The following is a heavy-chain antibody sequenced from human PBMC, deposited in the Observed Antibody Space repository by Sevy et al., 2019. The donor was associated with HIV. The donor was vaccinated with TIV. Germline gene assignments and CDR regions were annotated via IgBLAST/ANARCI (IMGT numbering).Heavy chain of an antibody. CDR3: ARDAARVIVPTAGFDS. Sequence: GGSLRLSCVASGFTFRSFSMHWVRQAPGKGLEWVAAIGLDGRTEGYADSVQGRFTISRDNSKKTLYLQMNSLGDEDTAIYYCARDAARVIVPTAGFDSWGQGTLVTVSS. CDR1: GFTFRSFS. CDR2: IGLDGRTE. D-gene: IGHD1-1*01. J-gene: IGHJ5*01. V-gene: IGHV3-33*01.